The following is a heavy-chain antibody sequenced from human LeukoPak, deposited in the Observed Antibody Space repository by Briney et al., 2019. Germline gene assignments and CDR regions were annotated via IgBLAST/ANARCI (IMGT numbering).Heavy chain of an antibody. CDR1: RFTFNSYA. Sequence: GGSLRLSCAASRFTFNSYAMSWVRQVPGKGLEWVSVIGGSNGITFYVGSVKGRFTISRDNSKDTLYLQMNSLRAEDTAVYYCARNENSGWGYFDYWGQGTLVTVSS. V-gene: IGHV3-23*01. J-gene: IGHJ4*02. D-gene: IGHD5-12*01. CDR3: ARNENSGWGYFDY. CDR2: IGGSNGIT.